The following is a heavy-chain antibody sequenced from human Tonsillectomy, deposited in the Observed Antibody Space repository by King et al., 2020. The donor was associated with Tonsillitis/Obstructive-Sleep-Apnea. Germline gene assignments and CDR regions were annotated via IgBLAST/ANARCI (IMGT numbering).Heavy chain of an antibody. CDR3: AREGGDILVVAGLYGRGV. V-gene: IGHV1-18*01. D-gene: IGHD2-15*01. CDR1: GYTFTSYG. Sequence: QLVQSGAEVKKPGASVKVSCKASGYTFTSYGISWVRQAPGQGLEWMGWISAYNGNTNYAQKLQGRVTMTTDTSTSTAYMELRSLRSADTAVYYCAREGGDILVVAGLYGRGVWGQGTTVTVSS. CDR2: ISAYNGNT. J-gene: IGHJ6*02.